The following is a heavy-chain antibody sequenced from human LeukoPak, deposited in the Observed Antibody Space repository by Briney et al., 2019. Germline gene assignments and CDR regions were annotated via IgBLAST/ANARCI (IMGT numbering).Heavy chain of an antibody. CDR3: AKDRSDFWSGANDAFDI. D-gene: IGHD3-3*01. CDR2: IRYDGSNK. V-gene: IGHV3-30*02. CDR1: GFTFSSYW. J-gene: IGHJ3*02. Sequence: GGSLRLSCAASGFTFSSYWMSWVRQAPGKGLEWVAFIRYDGSNKYYADSVKGRFTISRDNSKNTLYLQMNSLRAEDTAVYYCAKDRSDFWSGANDAFDIWGQGTMVTVSS.